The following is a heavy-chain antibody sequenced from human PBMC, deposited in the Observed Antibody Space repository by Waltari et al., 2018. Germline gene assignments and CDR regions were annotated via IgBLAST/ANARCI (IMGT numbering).Heavy chain of an antibody. CDR3: AGGYSSYYGMDV. D-gene: IGHD6-13*01. CDR2: ISSTSSDR. V-gene: IGHV3-21*02. J-gene: IGHJ6*02. Sequence: EVQLVESGGGLVKPGGSLRLSCAASGFTFNTYTMNWVRQAPGEGLEWVSSISSTSSDRYYADSVKGRFTISRDNAKSSLYLQLNSLRAEDTAVYYCAGGYSSYYGMDVWGQGTTVTVSS. CDR1: GFTFNTYT.